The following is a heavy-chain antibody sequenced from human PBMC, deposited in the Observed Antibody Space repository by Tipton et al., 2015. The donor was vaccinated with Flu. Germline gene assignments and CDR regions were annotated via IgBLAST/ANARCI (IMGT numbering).Heavy chain of an antibody. CDR3: ARGRWRDAFDI. CDR2: INHSGST. J-gene: IGHJ3*02. CDR1: GGSFSGYY. Sequence: LRLSCAVYGGSFSGYYWSWIRQPPGKGLEWIGEINHSGSTNYNPSLKSRVTISVDTSKNQFSLKLSSVTAADTAVYYCARGRWRDAFDIWGQGTMVTVSS. V-gene: IGHV4-34*01. D-gene: IGHD4-23*01.